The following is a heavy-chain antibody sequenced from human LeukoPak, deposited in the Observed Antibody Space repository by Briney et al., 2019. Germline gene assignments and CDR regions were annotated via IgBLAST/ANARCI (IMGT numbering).Heavy chain of an antibody. J-gene: IGHJ4*02. V-gene: IGHV4-59*01. D-gene: IGHD1-26*01. CDR2: IYYSGST. CDR1: GGSISSYY. Sequence: SETLSLTCTVSGGSISSYYWSWIGQPPGKGLEWIGYIYYSGSTNYNPSLKSRVTISVDTSKNQFSLKLSSVTAADTAVYYCASSPEWELLLSFDYWGQGALVTVSS. CDR3: ASSPEWELLLSFDY.